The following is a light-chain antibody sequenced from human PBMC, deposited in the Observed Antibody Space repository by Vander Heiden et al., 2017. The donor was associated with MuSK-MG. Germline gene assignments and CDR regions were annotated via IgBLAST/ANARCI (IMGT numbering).Light chain of an antibody. J-gene: IGLJ2*01. CDR2: DDS. CDR1: KIGGKR. V-gene: IGLV3-21*02. Sequence: SYVLPPPPSVSVAPRQTARITCGGNKIGGKRVHWYQQKPGQAPGLVVYDDSDRPSWIPERVSGSNAGNTATMTISRVEAGEEADDYCQVWDRTGDHHLILFGGGTKLTVL. CDR3: QVWDRTGDHHLIL.